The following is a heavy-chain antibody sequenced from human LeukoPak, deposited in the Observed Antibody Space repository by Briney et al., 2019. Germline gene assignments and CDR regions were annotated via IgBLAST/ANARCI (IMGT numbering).Heavy chain of an antibody. CDR1: GFTFSSYA. Sequence: LGGSLRLSCAAPGFTFSSYAMSWVRQAPGKGLEWVSAISGSGGSTYYADSVKGRFTISRDNSKNTLYLQMNSLRAEDTAVYYCAKIGYSSSWYFYFDYWGQGTLVTVSS. V-gene: IGHV3-23*01. CDR2: ISGSGGST. CDR3: AKIGYSSSWYFYFDY. D-gene: IGHD6-13*01. J-gene: IGHJ4*02.